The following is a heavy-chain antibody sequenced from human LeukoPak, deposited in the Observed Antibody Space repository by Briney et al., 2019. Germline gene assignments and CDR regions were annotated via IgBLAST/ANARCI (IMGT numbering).Heavy chain of an antibody. V-gene: IGHV1-2*02. CDR3: ARGSGSYGSNMDV. J-gene: IGHJ6*03. D-gene: IGHD3-10*01. Sequence: ASVKVSCKASGYTFTGYYMHWVRQAPGQGLEWMGWINPNSGGTNYAQKFQGRVTMTRDTSKNQFSLKLNSVTVADTAIYYCARGSGSYGSNMDVWGKGTTVTISS. CDR2: INPNSGGT. CDR1: GYTFTGYY.